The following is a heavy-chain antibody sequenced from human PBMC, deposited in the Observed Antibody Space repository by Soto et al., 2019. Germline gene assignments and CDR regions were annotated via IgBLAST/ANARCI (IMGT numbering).Heavy chain of an antibody. Sequence: ASVKVSCKASGYTFTSYGISWVRQAPGQGLEWMGWISAYNGNTNYAQKLQGRVTMTTDTSTSTAYMELRSLRSDDTAVYYCARDRREVYSTYYDSSGYVYWGQGTLVTVSS. CDR1: GYTFTSYG. CDR2: ISAYNGNT. V-gene: IGHV1-18*01. D-gene: IGHD3-22*01. J-gene: IGHJ4*02. CDR3: ARDRREVYSTYYDSSGYVY.